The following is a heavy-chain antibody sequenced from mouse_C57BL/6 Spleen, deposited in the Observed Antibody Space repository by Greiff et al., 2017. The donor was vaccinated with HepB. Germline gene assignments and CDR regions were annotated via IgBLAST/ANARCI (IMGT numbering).Heavy chain of an antibody. J-gene: IGHJ2*01. CDR1: GYSITSGYY. D-gene: IGHD2-13*01. V-gene: IGHV3-6*01. Sequence: EVQLQESGPGLVKPSQSLSLTCSVTGYSITSGYYWNWIRQFPGNKLECMGYISYDGSNNYNPSLKNRNSITRDTSKSQFFLKLKSVTTEETATYYCAREGGVTYYFDYWGQGTTLTVSS. CDR2: ISYDGSN. CDR3: AREGGVTYYFDY.